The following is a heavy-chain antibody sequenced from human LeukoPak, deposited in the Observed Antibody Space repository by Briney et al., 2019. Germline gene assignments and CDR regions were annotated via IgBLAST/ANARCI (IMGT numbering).Heavy chain of an antibody. CDR3: ARVGVRCLYYYYYMDV. J-gene: IGHJ6*03. Sequence: EASVKVSCKASGYTFTGYYMHWVRQAPGQGLEWMGWINPNSGGTNYAQKFKGRFTITRDTSISTVYMELSRLRSDDTAVYYCARVGVRCLYYYYYMDVWGKGTTVTISS. V-gene: IGHV1-2*02. CDR2: INPNSGGT. CDR1: GYTFTGYY. D-gene: IGHD2-15*01.